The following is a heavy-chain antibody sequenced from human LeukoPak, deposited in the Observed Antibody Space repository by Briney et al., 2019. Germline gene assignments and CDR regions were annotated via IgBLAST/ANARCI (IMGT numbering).Heavy chain of an antibody. Sequence: GGSLRLSCAASGFTFRTHNMNWVRQAPGKGLEWLSYISDTSNTMYYADSVKGRFTISRDNADGSLFLQMNSLTAEDTAVYYCVRASVTVVDPFCFYYYMDVWGKGTTVTVSS. D-gene: IGHD2-15*01. CDR1: GFTFRTHN. CDR2: ISDTSNTM. V-gene: IGHV3-48*01. CDR3: VRASVTVVDPFCFYYYMDV. J-gene: IGHJ6*03.